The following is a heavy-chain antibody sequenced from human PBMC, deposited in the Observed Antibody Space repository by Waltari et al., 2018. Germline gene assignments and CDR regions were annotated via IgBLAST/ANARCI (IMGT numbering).Heavy chain of an antibody. Sequence: EVQLVESGGDLVQPGGSLLLSCAAPGFTFSNSWLDWVRQAPGKGLEWVANISPDGREKSYVDSVEGRFTISRDNAKNSLYLQMNSLRADDTAVYYCSRSLDDWGQGSTVTVSS. V-gene: IGHV3-7*01. J-gene: IGHJ6*02. CDR1: GFTFSNSW. CDR3: SRSLDD. CDR2: ISPDGREK.